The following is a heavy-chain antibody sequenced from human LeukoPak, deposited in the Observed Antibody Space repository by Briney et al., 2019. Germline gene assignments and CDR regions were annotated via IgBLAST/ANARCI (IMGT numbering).Heavy chain of an antibody. D-gene: IGHD2-21*01. V-gene: IGHV2-5*01. Sequence: SGPTLVKPTQTLTLTCTFSGFSLSTSGVGVGWIRQPPGKALEWLALIYWNDDKRYSPSLKSRLTITKDTSKNQVVLTMTNMVPVDTATYYCAHTVAIAPHFDYWGQGTLVTVSS. CDR3: AHTVAIAPHFDY. CDR2: IYWNDDK. CDR1: GFSLSTSGVG. J-gene: IGHJ4*02.